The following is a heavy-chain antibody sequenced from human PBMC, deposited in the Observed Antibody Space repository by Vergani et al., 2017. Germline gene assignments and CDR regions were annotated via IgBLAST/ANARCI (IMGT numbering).Heavy chain of an antibody. D-gene: IGHD2-2*03. V-gene: IGHV4-59*01. CDR1: GGSISSYY. J-gene: IGHJ6*02. CDR2: IYYSGST. CDR3: ARVDGEDGMDV. Sequence: QVQLQESGPGLVKPSETLSFTCTVSGGSISSYYWSWIRQPPGKGLEWIGYIYYSGSTNYNPSLKSRVTISVDTSKNQFSLKLSSVTAADTAVYYCARVDGEDGMDVWGQGTTVTVSS.